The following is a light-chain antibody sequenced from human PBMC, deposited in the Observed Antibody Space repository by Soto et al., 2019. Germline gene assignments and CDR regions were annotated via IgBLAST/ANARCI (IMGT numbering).Light chain of an antibody. CDR1: SSDVGDYNY. J-gene: IGLJ3*02. CDR2: EVS. Sequence: QSALTQPASVSGSPGQSITISCTGTSSDVGDYNYVSWYQHHPGKVPKLMIYEVSNRPSGVSNRFSGSKSGNTASLTISGIQAEDEADYYCSSYTTSSTWVFGGGTKLTVL. CDR3: SSYTTSSTWV. V-gene: IGLV2-14*01.